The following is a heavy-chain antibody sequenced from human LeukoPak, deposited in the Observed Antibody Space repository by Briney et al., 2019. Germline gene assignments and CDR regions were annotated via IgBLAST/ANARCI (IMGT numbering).Heavy chain of an antibody. CDR3: AREDRTKTGYYGYFDY. CDR1: RGSISTYY. D-gene: IGHD3-10*01. J-gene: IGHJ4*02. CDR2: VFYSGST. V-gene: IGHV4-59*01. Sequence: PSETLSLTCTVSRGSISTYYWTWIRQPPGKGLEWIGYVFYSGSTNYNPSLKSRVTISVDTSKNQFSLKLSSVTAADTAVYYCAREDRTKTGYYGYFDYWGQGAPVTVSS.